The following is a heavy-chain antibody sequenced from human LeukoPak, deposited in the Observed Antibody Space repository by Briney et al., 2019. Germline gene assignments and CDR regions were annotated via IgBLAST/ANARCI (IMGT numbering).Heavy chain of an antibody. Sequence: GGSLRLSCVASEFTSSIYYMTWVRQAPGKGLEWVSAISVSGAGINYADSVKGRFTISRDNSKNTLYLQMNSLRAEDTAVYYCAKGLYGNFDYWGQGTLVTVSS. V-gene: IGHV3-23*01. D-gene: IGHD3-16*02. CDR2: ISVSGAGI. CDR3: AKGLYGNFDY. CDR1: EFTSSIYY. J-gene: IGHJ4*02.